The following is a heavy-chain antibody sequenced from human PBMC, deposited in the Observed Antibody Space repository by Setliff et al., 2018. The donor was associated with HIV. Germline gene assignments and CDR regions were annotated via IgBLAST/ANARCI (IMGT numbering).Heavy chain of an antibody. CDR1: GGSISSGGYY. Sequence: SETLSLTCTVSGGSISSGGYYWSWIRQHPGRGLEWIGYISYSGSTYYNPSLKSRVTISVDTSKNQFSLKLSSVTAADTAVYYCARSRESSGYYRDYYYYLDVWGKGTTVTVSS. V-gene: IGHV4-31*03. D-gene: IGHD6-19*01. J-gene: IGHJ6*03. CDR3: ARSRESSGYYRDYYYYLDV. CDR2: ISYSGST.